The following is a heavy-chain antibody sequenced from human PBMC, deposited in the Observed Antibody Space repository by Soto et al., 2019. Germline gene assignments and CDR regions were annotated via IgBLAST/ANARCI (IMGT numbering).Heavy chain of an antibody. D-gene: IGHD4-17*01. Sequence: EVQLVESGGGLVQPGGSLRLSCAASGITVSINYMSWVRQAPGKGLEWLSVTFSAGNTFYADSVKGRFTISRDNSKNTLYLQMNSLRAEDTAIYYCARGPTVTMKFYHMDVWGEGTTVTVSS. CDR1: GITVSINY. V-gene: IGHV3-66*01. J-gene: IGHJ6*03. CDR3: ARGPTVTMKFYHMDV. CDR2: TFSAGNT.